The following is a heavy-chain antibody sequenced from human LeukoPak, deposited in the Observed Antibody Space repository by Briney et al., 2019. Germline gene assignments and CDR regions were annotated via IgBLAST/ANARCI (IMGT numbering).Heavy chain of an antibody. D-gene: IGHD3-16*02. CDR2: IIPILGIA. J-gene: IGHJ4*02. CDR3: ARDPQEDYDYVWGSYRHDDY. CDR1: GGTFSSYA. V-gene: IGHV1-69*04. Sequence: ASVKVSCKASGGTFSSYAISWVRQAPGQGLEWMGRIIPILGIANYAQKFQGRVTITADKSTSTAYMELSSLRSEDTAVYYCARDPQEDYDYVWGSYRHDDYWGQGTLVTVSS.